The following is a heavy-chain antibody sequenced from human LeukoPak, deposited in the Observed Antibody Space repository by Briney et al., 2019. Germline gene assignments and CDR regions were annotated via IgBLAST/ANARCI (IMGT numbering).Heavy chain of an antibody. D-gene: IGHD6-13*01. J-gene: IGHJ5*02. V-gene: IGHV1-2*02. CDR3: ARDRSSSWYNGNWFDP. CDR2: INPNSGGT. Sequence: ASVKVSCKASGYTFTGYYMHWVRQAPGQGLEWMGWINPNSGGTNYAQKFQGRVTMTRDTSISTAYMELSGLRSDDTAVYYCARDRSSSWYNGNWFDPWGQGTLVTVSS. CDR1: GYTFTGYY.